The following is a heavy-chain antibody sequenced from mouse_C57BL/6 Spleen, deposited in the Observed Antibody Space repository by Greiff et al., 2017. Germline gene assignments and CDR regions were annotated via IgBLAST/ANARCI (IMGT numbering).Heavy chain of an antibody. V-gene: IGHV2-2*01. Sequence: VHLVESGPGLVQPSQSLSITCTVSGFSLTSYGVHWVRQSPGKGLEWLGVIWSGGSTDYNAAFISRLSISKDNSKSQVFFKMNSLQADDTAIYXCARYYYGSRTWFAYWGQGTLVTVSA. CDR2: IWSGGST. D-gene: IGHD1-1*01. CDR3: ARYYYGSRTWFAY. CDR1: GFSLTSYG. J-gene: IGHJ3*01.